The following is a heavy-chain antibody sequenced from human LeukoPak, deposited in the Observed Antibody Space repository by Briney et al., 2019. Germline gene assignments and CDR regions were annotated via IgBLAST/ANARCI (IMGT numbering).Heavy chain of an antibody. CDR3: AKGAKPADYYGSGSYYMVDY. V-gene: IGHV3-23*01. J-gene: IGHJ4*02. CDR2: ISGSGGST. Sequence: GGSLRLSCAASGFTFSSYAMSWVRQAPGKGLEWVSAISGSGGSTYCADSVKGRFTISRDNSKNTLYLQMNSLRAEDTAVYYCAKGAKPADYYGSGSYYMVDYWGQGTLVTVSS. D-gene: IGHD3-10*01. CDR1: GFTFSSYA.